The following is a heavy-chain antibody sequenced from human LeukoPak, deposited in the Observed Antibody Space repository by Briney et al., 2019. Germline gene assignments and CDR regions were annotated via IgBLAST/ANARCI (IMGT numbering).Heavy chain of an antibody. CDR2: INPSGGST. CDR3: ARDLRRIAVAGTEWFDP. CDR1: GYTFTSYY. D-gene: IGHD6-19*01. V-gene: IGHV1-46*01. Sequence: GASVKASCKASGYTFTSYYMHWVRQAPGQGLEWMGIINPSGGSTSYAQKFQGRVTMTRDTSTSTVYMELSSLRSEDTAVYYCARDLRRIAVAGTEWFDPWGQGTLVTVSS. J-gene: IGHJ5*02.